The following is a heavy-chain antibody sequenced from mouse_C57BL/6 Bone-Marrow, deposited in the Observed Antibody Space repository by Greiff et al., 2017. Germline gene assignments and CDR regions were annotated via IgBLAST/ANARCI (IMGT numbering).Heavy chain of an antibody. CDR3: ARTGYGNYNYYAMDY. CDR1: GFSLTSYG. CDR2: IWSGGST. Sequence: VMLVESGPGLVQPSQSLSITCTVSGFSLTSYGVHWVRQSPGKGLEWLGVIWSGGSTDYNAAFISRLSISKDNSKGQVFFKLNSLQADDTAIYYCARTGYGNYNYYAMDYWGQGTSVTVSS. J-gene: IGHJ4*01. D-gene: IGHD2-1*01. V-gene: IGHV2-2*01.